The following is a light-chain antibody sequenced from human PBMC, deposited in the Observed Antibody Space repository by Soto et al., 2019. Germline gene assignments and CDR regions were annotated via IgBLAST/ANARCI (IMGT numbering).Light chain of an antibody. J-gene: IGKJ1*01. V-gene: IGKV1-5*01. CDR2: DAS. CDR1: QSINGY. CDR3: QQYNGPWT. Sequence: DVQMTQSPLTLSASAGDGVTITCRASQSINGYWDWYQQKPGRAPELLIYDASHLKSGVPSRFSGSGSGTDFTLTISSLLPEDLATYFCQQYNGPWTFGQGSMV.